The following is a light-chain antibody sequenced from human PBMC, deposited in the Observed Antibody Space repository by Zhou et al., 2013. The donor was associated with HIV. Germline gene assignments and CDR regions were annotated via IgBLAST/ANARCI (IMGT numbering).Light chain of an antibody. J-gene: IGKJ2*01. V-gene: IGKV1-33*01. CDR2: DAS. Sequence: DIQMTQSPSSLSASVGDRVTITCQASQDISNYLNWYQQKPGKAPKLLIYDASKLQTGVPSRFSGSGSGTDFTLTISSLQPEDIATYYCQQYDNLPMYTFRPGDQAGDQT. CDR3: QQYDNLPMYT. CDR1: QDISNY.